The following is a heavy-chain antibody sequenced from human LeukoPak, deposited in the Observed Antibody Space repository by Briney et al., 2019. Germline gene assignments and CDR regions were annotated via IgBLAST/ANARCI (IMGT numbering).Heavy chain of an antibody. D-gene: IGHD2-8*01. CDR2: IKQDGSEK. Sequence: PGGSLRLSCAASGFTFSRYWMSWVRQAPGKGLEWVANIKQDGSEKYYVASVKGRFTIARDNARNSLYLQMNSLRAEDTAVYYCARVNPLMASGAFDIWGQGTMVTVSS. CDR3: ARVNPLMASGAFDI. J-gene: IGHJ3*02. V-gene: IGHV3-7*01. CDR1: GFTFSRYW.